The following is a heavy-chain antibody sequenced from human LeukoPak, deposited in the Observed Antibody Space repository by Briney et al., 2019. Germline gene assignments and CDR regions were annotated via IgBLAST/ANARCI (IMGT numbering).Heavy chain of an antibody. V-gene: IGHV4-4*02. J-gene: IGHJ6*02. D-gene: IGHD3-22*01. Sequence: SETLSLTCAVSGGSVTSTNWWTWVRQPPGKGLEWIGEAHLDGRTNYNPSLTGRLTMSVDLYENHISLKMTSVTAADTAVYYCARDSGYFSGRLGKFGLDVWGQGTAVTVSS. CDR3: ARDSGYFSGRLGKFGLDV. CDR1: GGSVTSTNW. CDR2: AHLDGRT.